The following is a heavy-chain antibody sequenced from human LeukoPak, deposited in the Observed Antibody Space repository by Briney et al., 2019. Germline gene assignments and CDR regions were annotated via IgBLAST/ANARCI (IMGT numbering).Heavy chain of an antibody. D-gene: IGHD3-3*01. CDR1: GFTFSSSA. V-gene: IGHV3-23*01. Sequence: GGSLRLSCAASGFTFSSSAMSWVRQAPGKGLEWVSSISARGISTYYADSVKGRFTISRGNSKNTLYLQMNSLRGDDIGVYYCAKSFDFSNGHSPILTPFDSWGQGALVSVSS. CDR3: AKSFDFSNGHSPILTPFDS. J-gene: IGHJ4*02. CDR2: ISARGIST.